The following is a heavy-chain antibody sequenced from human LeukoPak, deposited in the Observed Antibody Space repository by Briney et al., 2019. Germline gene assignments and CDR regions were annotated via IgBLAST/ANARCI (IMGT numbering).Heavy chain of an antibody. CDR1: GFTFSSYA. CDR2: ISGSGGST. Sequence: TGGSLRLSCAASGFTFSSYAMSWVRQAPGKGLEWVSTISGSGGSTYYADSVKGRFTISRDNSKNTLYLQMNSLRAEDTAVYYCAKGALYYYDSSGYSDYWGQGTLVTVSS. J-gene: IGHJ4*02. D-gene: IGHD3-22*01. CDR3: AKGALYYYDSSGYSDY. V-gene: IGHV3-23*01.